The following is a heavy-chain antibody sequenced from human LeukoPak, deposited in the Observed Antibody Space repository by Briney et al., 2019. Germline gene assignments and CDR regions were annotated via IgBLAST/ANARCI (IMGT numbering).Heavy chain of an antibody. CDR3: AREHIAAARDQYFQH. D-gene: IGHD6-13*01. CDR2: ISAYNGNT. CDR1: GHTFTSYG. Sequence: ASVKVSCKASGHTFTSYGISWVRQAPGQGLEWMGWISAYNGNTNYAQKLQGRVTMTTDTSTSTAYMELRSLRSDDTAVYYCAREHIAAARDQYFQHWGQGTLVTVSS. J-gene: IGHJ1*01. V-gene: IGHV1-18*01.